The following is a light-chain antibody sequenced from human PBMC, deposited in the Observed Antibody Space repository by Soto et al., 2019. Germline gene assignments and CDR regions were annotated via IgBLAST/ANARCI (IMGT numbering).Light chain of an antibody. CDR3: QQYETFSGT. J-gene: IGKJ1*01. CDR1: QSISSW. Sequence: SHRTQSPSTLSSSVGYRVTITCRASQSISSWLAWYQQKPGKAPKLLIYDASALPRGVPSRFSGSGSGTKFTLTIASLQPDDFATYYCQQYETFSGTFGPGTKVDIK. CDR2: DAS. V-gene: IGKV1-5*01.